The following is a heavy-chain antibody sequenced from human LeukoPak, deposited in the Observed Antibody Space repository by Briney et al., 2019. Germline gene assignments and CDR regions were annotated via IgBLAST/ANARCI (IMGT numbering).Heavy chain of an antibody. CDR3: ARRGYSYGYWAYAFDI. CDR2: MNPNSGNT. Sequence: ASVKVSCKASGYTFTSYDINWVRQATGQGLEWMGWMNPNSGNTGYAQKFQGRVTMTRNTSISTAYMELSSLRSEDTAVYYCARRGYSYGYWAYAFDIWGQGTMVTVSS. CDR1: GYTFTSYD. J-gene: IGHJ3*02. D-gene: IGHD5-18*01. V-gene: IGHV1-8*01.